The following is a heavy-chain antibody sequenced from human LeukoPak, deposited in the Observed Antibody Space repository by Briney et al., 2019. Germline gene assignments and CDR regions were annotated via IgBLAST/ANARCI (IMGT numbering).Heavy chain of an antibody. V-gene: IGHV3-23*01. CDR3: AKRGSSSYYFEF. CDR2: ISGSGGGS. Sequence: GGSLRLSRAASGFTFSSNTMRWVRQAPGKGLEWVSSISGSGGGSYYADAVKGRFTISRDNSKNTLYLEMNSLRAEDTAVYYCAKRGSSSYYFEFWGQGTLVTVSS. CDR1: GFTFSSNT. D-gene: IGHD6-6*01. J-gene: IGHJ4*02.